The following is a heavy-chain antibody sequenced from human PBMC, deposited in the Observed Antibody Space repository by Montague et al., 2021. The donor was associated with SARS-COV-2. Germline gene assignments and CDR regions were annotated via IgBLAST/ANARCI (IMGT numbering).Heavy chain of an antibody. J-gene: IGHJ4*02. CDR2: ISCTGRT. CDR1: GGSISSPDYY. V-gene: IGHV4-39*01. Sequence: SETLSLTCTFSGGSISSPDYYWGWIRQSPGKGLEWIGSISCTGRTYYNPSLRSRVSFSMDTSKNHLSLSLSSVTVADTAVYSCARQLPSYCATNKCYPYYLDGWGQWALVTVSS. CDR3: ARQLPSYCATNKCYPYYLDG. D-gene: IGHD2-8*01.